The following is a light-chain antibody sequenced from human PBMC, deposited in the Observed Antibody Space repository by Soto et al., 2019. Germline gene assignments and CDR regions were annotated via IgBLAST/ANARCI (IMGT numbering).Light chain of an antibody. CDR2: EVN. Sequence: QSVLTQPPSASGSPGQSVTISCTGSSNDVGGYNYVSWYQQHPGKAPKLMIYEVNKRPSGVPDRFSGSKSGNTASLTVSGLQADDEADYYCSSYAGSTNYVFGTGTKLTV. J-gene: IGLJ1*01. V-gene: IGLV2-8*01. CDR1: SNDVGGYNY. CDR3: SSYAGSTNYV.